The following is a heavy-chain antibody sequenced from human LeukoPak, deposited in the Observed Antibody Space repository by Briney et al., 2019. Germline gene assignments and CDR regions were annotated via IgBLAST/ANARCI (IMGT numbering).Heavy chain of an antibody. J-gene: IGHJ1*01. CDR3: ASQYREYFQH. CDR1: GGSISSSSYY. D-gene: IGHD3-16*02. V-gene: IGHV4-39*07. CDR2: IYYSGST. Sequence: SETLSLTCTVSGGSISSSSYYWGWIRQPPGKGLEWIGSIYYSGSTYYNPSLKSRVTISVDTSKNQFSLKLSSVTAADTAVYYCASQYREYFQHWGQGTLVTVSS.